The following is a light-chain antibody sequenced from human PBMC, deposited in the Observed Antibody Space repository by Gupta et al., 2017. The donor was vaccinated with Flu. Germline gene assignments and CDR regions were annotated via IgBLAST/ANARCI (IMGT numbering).Light chain of an antibody. CDR2: GAS. Sequence: GTLLLSPGASITPTCRAMQRVRSSFLGWYQQKPGQSPRLLIYGASNRATGVPDRFSGSGSGTDFTLTISRLEPEDFAVYYCLHDSSSPFTFGHGTNVDIK. V-gene: IGKV3-20*01. CDR1: QRVRSSF. J-gene: IGKJ3*01. CDR3: LHDSSSPFT.